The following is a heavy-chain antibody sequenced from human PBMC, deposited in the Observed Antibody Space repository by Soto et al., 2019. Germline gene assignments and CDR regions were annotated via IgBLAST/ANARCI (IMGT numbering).Heavy chain of an antibody. D-gene: IGHD5-18*01. CDR3: ARALIQLWPHYYYGMDV. CDR1: GGSISSGDYY. CDR2: IYYSGTT. J-gene: IGHJ6*02. V-gene: IGHV4-30-4*01. Sequence: SSETLSLTCTVSGGSISSGDYYWIWIRQPPGKGLEWIGYIYYSGTTYYNPSLKSRVTISVDTSKNQFSLKVSSVTAADTAVYYCARALIQLWPHYYYGMDVWGQGTTVTVSS.